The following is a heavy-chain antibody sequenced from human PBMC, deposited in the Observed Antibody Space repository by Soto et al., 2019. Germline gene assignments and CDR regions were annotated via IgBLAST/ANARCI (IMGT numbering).Heavy chain of an antibody. Sequence: QVQLVESVGGVVQPGGSLRLSCEASGFTFSKFGIHWVRQAPGKGLEWVAVVSYDGSFKYYADSVKGRFTISRDNSKNTLYLQMNSLRPEDTALYYCAKDSDQLLFDYYYYGMDVWGQGTTVTVSS. D-gene: IGHD2-2*01. CDR3: AKDSDQLLFDYYYYGMDV. CDR1: GFTFSKFG. V-gene: IGHV3-30*18. J-gene: IGHJ6*02. CDR2: VSYDGSFK.